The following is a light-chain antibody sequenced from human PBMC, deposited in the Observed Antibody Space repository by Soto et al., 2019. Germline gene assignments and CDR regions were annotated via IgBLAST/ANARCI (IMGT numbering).Light chain of an antibody. CDR1: SSDVGGYNY. Sequence: QSALTQPASVSGSPGQSITISCTGTSSDVGGYNYVSWYQQQPGKGPKFMIYDVTNRPSGVSSRFSGSKSGNTASLTISGLQAEDEADYYCCSYTTSNTRQIVFGTGTQVTVL. CDR3: CSYTTSNTRQIV. CDR2: DVT. V-gene: IGLV2-14*01. J-gene: IGLJ1*01.